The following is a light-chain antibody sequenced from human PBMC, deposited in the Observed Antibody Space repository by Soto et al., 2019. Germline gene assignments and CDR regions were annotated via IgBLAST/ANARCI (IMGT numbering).Light chain of an antibody. V-gene: IGKV1-5*03. CDR2: KAP. Sequence: DIQMTQSPSTLSASVGDRVTITCRASQSISSWLAWYQQKPGKAPKLLIYKAPSLESGVPSRFSGSGSGTEFTLSISRLQPDDFATYYCQQYTTYSETFGQGNKVEIK. CDR1: QSISSW. J-gene: IGKJ1*01. CDR3: QQYTTYSET.